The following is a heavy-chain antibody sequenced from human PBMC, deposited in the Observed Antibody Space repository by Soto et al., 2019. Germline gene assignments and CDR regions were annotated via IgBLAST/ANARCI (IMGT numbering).Heavy chain of an antibody. J-gene: IGHJ4*02. CDR2: IWYDGSNK. CDR1: GFTFSSYD. Sequence: GGSLRLSCAASGFTFSSYDMHWVRQAPGKGLEWVAVIWYDGSNKYYADSVKGRFTISRDNPKNTLYLQMNSLRAEDTAVYYCARPSPDTYCSGGSCYSGDYFDYWGQGT. D-gene: IGHD2-15*01. V-gene: IGHV3-33*01. CDR3: ARPSPDTYCSGGSCYSGDYFDY.